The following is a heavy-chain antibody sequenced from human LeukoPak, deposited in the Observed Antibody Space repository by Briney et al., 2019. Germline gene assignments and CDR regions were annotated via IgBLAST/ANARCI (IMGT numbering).Heavy chain of an antibody. V-gene: IGHV3-23*01. Sequence: PGGSLRLSCAASGFTFSSYAMSWVRQAPGKGPEWVSAISDSGGSTYYADSVKGRFTISRDNSKNTLYLQMNSLRAEDTAVYYCAKDRAYYYDSSGYYGPLGYWGQGTLVTVYS. J-gene: IGHJ4*02. CDR2: ISDSGGST. CDR3: AKDRAYYYDSSGYYGPLGY. D-gene: IGHD3-22*01. CDR1: GFTFSSYA.